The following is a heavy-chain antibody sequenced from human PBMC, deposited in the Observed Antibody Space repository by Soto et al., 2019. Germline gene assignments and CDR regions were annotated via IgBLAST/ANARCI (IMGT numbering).Heavy chain of an antibody. J-gene: IGHJ4*02. Sequence: QVHLVESGGGVVQPGRSLRVSCTASEFSFNNYAVHWVHQAPGEGLEWVALISSDGNNKYYPDSVKGRFTISRDHSNNTVYLQMHSLRLDDTAVYYCATWTLPLSWSWLQSAAGKFDYWGQGTLVTVSS. CDR3: ATWTLPLSWSWLQSAAGKFDY. CDR2: ISSDGNNK. D-gene: IGHD3-10*01. CDR1: EFSFNNYA. V-gene: IGHV3-30-3*01.